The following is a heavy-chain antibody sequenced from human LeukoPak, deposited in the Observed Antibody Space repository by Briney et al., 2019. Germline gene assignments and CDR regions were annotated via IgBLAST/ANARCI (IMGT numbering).Heavy chain of an antibody. Sequence: GGSLRLSCAASGFTFSNYAMSWVRQAPGKGLEWVSTISDSGGSTYYADSVKGRFTISRDNSKNTLYLQMNSLRAEDTAVYYCAKEHLQLVRRGTYYFDYWGQGTLVTVSS. D-gene: IGHD6-13*01. V-gene: IGHV3-23*01. J-gene: IGHJ4*02. CDR2: ISDSGGST. CDR1: GFTFSNYA. CDR3: AKEHLQLVRRGTYYFDY.